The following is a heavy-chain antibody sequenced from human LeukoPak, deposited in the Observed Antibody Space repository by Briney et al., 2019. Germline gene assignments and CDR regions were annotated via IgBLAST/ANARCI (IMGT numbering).Heavy chain of an antibody. CDR1: GYTFTIYY. Sequence: ASVTVSCKASGYTFTIYYKHWVRQAPGQGLEWMGIINPSGGSTSYAQKFQGRVTMTRDTSTSTVYMELSSLRSEDTAVYYCARGVVVVNAFDIWGQGTMVTVSS. D-gene: IGHD2-15*01. CDR2: INPSGGST. CDR3: ARGVVVVNAFDI. J-gene: IGHJ3*02. V-gene: IGHV1-46*01.